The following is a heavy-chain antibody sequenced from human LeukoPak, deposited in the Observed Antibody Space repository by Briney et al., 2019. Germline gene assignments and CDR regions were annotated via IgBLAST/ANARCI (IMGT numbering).Heavy chain of an antibody. Sequence: SETLSLTCTVSGGSISSYYWSWIRQPPGKGLEWIGYIYYSGSTNYNPSLKSRVTISVDTSKNQFSLKLSSVTAADTAVYYCAGSRWYYYMDVWGKGTTVTVSS. CDR3: AGSRWYYYMDV. D-gene: IGHD2-15*01. V-gene: IGHV4-59*01. CDR1: GGSISSYY. J-gene: IGHJ6*03. CDR2: IYYSGST.